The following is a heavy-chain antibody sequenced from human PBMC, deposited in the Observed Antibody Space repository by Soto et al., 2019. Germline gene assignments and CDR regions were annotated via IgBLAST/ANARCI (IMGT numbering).Heavy chain of an antibody. J-gene: IGHJ4*02. D-gene: IGHD3-22*01. CDR3: AGDTYYYEPGDY. CDR2: ISAYNGNT. V-gene: IGHV1-18*01. Sequence: QVQLVQSGAEVKKPGASVKVSCKASGYTFTSYGISWVRQAPGQGLEWMGWISAYNGNTNYAQKLQGRFTMTTDTSTSTAYVELRSLRSDDTAVYYCAGDTYYYEPGDYWGQGTLVTVSS. CDR1: GYTFTSYG.